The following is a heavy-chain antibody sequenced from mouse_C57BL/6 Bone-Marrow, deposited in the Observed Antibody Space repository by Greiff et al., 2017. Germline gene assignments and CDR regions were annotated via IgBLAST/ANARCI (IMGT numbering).Heavy chain of an antibody. D-gene: IGHD1-1*01. CDR2: IDPSDSYT. V-gene: IGHV1-59*01. CDR1: GYTFTSYW. CDR3: ARHGSSLYYFDY. Sequence: QVQLQQPGAELVRPGTSVKLSCKASGYTFTSYWMHWVKQRPGQGLEWIGVIDPSDSYTNYNQKFKGKATLTVDQASSTAYMQLSSLTSEDSAVYYCARHGSSLYYFDYWGQGTTLTVSS. J-gene: IGHJ2*01.